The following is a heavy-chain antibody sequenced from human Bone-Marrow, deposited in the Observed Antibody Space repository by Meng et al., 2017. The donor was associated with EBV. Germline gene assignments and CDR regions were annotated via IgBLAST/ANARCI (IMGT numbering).Heavy chain of an antibody. CDR3: ARVRGEWHGFDL. V-gene: IGHV3-20*01. D-gene: IGHD3-10*01. CDR1: GFKVDDFG. J-gene: IGHJ3*01. CDR2: VNWHGAGT. Sequence: EMQLVESXXGVVRXGGSLRLSCAASGFKVDDFGMTWLRQAPGKGLEWLSGVNWHGAGTGYSDSVQGRFTISRDSAKNSLYMQMNSLRAEDTALYHCARVRGEWHGFDLWGQVTMVTVSS.